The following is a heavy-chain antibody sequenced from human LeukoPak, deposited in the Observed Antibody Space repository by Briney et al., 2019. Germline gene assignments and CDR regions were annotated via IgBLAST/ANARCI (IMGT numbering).Heavy chain of an antibody. Sequence: GGSLRLSCAASGFTVSSNYMSWVRQAPGKGLEWVAVIYSGGSTYYADSVKGRFTISRHNSKNTLYLQMNSLRAEDPAVYYCARRPYYYDSSGYPQEGWYFDLWGRGTLVTVSS. CDR2: IYSGGST. CDR1: GFTVSSNY. D-gene: IGHD3-22*01. V-gene: IGHV3-53*04. CDR3: ARRPYYYDSSGYPQEGWYFDL. J-gene: IGHJ2*01.